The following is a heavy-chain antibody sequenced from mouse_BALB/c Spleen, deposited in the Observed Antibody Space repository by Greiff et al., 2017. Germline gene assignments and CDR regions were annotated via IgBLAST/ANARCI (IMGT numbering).Heavy chain of an antibody. V-gene: IGHV14-3*02. D-gene: IGHD1-1*01. Sequence: EVQGVESGAELVKPGASVKLSCTASGFNIKDTYMHWVKQRPEQGLEWIGRIDPANGNTKYDPKFQGKATITADTSSNTAYLQLSSLTSEDTAVYYCARSDYYGSSFCDYWGQGTTLTVSS. CDR1: GFNIKDTY. CDR3: ARSDYYGSSFCDY. CDR2: IDPANGNT. J-gene: IGHJ2*01.